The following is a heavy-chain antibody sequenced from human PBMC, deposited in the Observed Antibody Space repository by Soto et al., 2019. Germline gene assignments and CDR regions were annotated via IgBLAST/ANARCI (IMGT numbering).Heavy chain of an antibody. V-gene: IGHV3-23*01. J-gene: IGHJ4*02. D-gene: IGHD3-22*01. CDR1: GFTFSTYA. Sequence: GGSLRLSCAASGFTFSTYAMIWVRQAPGKGLEWVSVITGSGGSTYYADSVKGRFIISRDISKNTLYLQMNSLRVEDTAVYYCVKGEYYYDGSAYYPFDYWGQGRMVTVPS. CDR2: ITGSGGST. CDR3: VKGEYYYDGSAYYPFDY.